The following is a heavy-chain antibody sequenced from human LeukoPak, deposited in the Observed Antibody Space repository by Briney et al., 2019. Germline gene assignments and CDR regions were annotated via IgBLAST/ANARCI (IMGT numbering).Heavy chain of an antibody. D-gene: IGHD3-3*01. J-gene: IGHJ4*02. CDR3: ARVGLRFLEWLPDYLDY. V-gene: IGHV3-48*01. Sequence: GGSLRLSCAASGFTFSSYSMNWVRQAPGKGLEWVSYISSSSSTIYYADSVKGRFTISRDNAKNSLYLQMNSLRAEDTAVYYCARVGLRFLEWLPDYLDYWGQGTLVTVSS. CDR2: ISSSSSTI. CDR1: GFTFSSYS.